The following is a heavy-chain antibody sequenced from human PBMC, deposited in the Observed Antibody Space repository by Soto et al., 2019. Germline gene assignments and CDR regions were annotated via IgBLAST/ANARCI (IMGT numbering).Heavy chain of an antibody. Sequence: GGSLRLSCAASGFIFSKYGRSWVRQAPGTGLEWVSAISGNGGDTYYADSVKGRFTISRDNPKNTLYLQMNSLRAEATAVYYCAIPPGLSVTGPDYRGQGTLVTVSS. D-gene: IGHD6-19*01. CDR2: ISGNGGDT. CDR1: GFIFSKYG. J-gene: IGHJ4*02. V-gene: IGHV3-23*01. CDR3: AIPPGLSVTGPDY.